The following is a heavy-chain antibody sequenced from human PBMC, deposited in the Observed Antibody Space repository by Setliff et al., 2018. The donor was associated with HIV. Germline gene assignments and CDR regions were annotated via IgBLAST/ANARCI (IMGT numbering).Heavy chain of an antibody. J-gene: IGHJ6*02. CDR2: IYYSGST. CDR1: GGSISSYY. D-gene: IGHD6-19*01. V-gene: IGHV4-59*01. CDR3: ARAGVLEQWLVSSYYYYGMDV. Sequence: SETLSLTCTVSGGSISSYYWSWTRQPPGKGLEWIGYIYYSGSTNYNPSLKSRVTISVDTSKNQFSLKLSSVTAADTAVYYCARAGVLEQWLVSSYYYYGMDVWGQGTTVTVSS.